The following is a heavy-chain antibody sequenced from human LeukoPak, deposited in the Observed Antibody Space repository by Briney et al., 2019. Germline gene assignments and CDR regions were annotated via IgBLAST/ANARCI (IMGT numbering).Heavy chain of an antibody. CDR1: GYSFTSYW. D-gene: IGHD3-16*02. J-gene: IGHJ4*02. CDR2: IYPGESDT. V-gene: IGHV5-51*01. CDR3: ASQRYDYVWGSYREYDY. Sequence: GESLKISCKGSGYSFTSYWIGWVRQMPGKGLEWMGIIYPGESDTRYSPSFQGQVTISADKSISTAYLQWSTLKASDTAMYYCASQRYDYVWGSYREYDYWGQGTLVTVSS.